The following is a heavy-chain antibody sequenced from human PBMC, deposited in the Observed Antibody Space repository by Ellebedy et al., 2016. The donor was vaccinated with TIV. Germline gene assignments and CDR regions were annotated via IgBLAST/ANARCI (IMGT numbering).Heavy chain of an antibody. J-gene: IGHJ4*02. V-gene: IGHV1-58*01. Sequence: SVKVSCXASGFTFTSSAVQWVRQARGQRLEWIGWIVVGSGNTNYAQKFQERVTITRDMSTSTAYMELSSLRAEDTAVYYCARADILTGYPYWGQGTLVTVSS. CDR1: GFTFTSSA. CDR2: IVVGSGNT. CDR3: ARADILTGYPY. D-gene: IGHD3-9*01.